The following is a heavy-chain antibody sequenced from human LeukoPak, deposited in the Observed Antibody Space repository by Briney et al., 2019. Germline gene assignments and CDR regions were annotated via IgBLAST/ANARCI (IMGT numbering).Heavy chain of an antibody. J-gene: IGHJ4*02. CDR2: MRYDGSTY. CDR3: ARESITMLIDY. V-gene: IGHV3-30*02. CDR1: GFTFSSYG. D-gene: IGHD3-10*02. Sequence: GGSLRLSCAASGFTFSSYGMHWVRQAPGKGLEWVAFMRYDGSTYYYADSVKGRFTISRDNSKNTLYLQMNSLRAEDTAVYYCARESITMLIDYWGQGTLVTVSS.